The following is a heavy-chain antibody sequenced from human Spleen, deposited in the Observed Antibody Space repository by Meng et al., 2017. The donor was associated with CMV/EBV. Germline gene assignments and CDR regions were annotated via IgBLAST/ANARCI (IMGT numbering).Heavy chain of an antibody. J-gene: IGHJ5*02. CDR3: AKGVYTTGTTGWFDP. CDR2: ISGSGGST. V-gene: IGHV3-23*01. Sequence: SWVRQAPGKGLEWVSAISGSGGSTYYADSVKGRFTISRDNSKNTLYLQMNSLRAEDTAVYYCAKGVYTTGTTGWFDPWGQGTLVTVSS. D-gene: IGHD1-1*01.